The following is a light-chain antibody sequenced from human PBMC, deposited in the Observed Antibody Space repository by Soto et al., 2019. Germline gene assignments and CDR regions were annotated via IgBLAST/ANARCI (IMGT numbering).Light chain of an antibody. CDR1: ESISSF. Sequence: DIQMTQSPSTLSASVGDRVTITCRASESISSFLAWYQQKPWRAPKLLIYTASTLARGVPSRLSGSGSETDFTLVISSLQPDDFATYYCQQYKYYSTFGQGTYLEIK. V-gene: IGKV1-5*03. CDR3: QQYKYYST. CDR2: TAS. J-gene: IGKJ2*01.